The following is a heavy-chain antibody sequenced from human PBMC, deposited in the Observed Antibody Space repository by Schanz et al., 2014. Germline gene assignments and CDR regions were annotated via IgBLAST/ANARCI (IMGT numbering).Heavy chain of an antibody. CDR3: ARDGLYAAAGGNS. J-gene: IGHJ4*02. Sequence: QEQLVQSGAEVRKPGASVKVSCKASGYTFTSYSIHWVRQAPGQGLEWMGWINVGNGNMKYSQKFQGRVTITRSTSASTAYMELPRLISEATSVYSYARDGLYAAAGGNSWGQRTLVSVVS. V-gene: IGHV1-3*01. CDR1: GYTFTSYS. CDR2: INVGNGNM. D-gene: IGHD6-13*01.